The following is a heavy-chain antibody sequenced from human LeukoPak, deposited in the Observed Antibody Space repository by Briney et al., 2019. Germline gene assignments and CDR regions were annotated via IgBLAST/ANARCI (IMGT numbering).Heavy chain of an antibody. V-gene: IGHV1-69*05. J-gene: IGHJ4*02. CDR2: IIPIFGTA. D-gene: IGHD1-26*01. Sequence: GASVKVSCKASGGTFSSYAISWVRQAPGQGLEWMGGIIPIFGTANYAQKFQGRVTITTDESTSTAYMELSSLRSEDTAVYYCASGAMGAMWEPPAVDYWGQGTLVTVSS. CDR1: GGTFSSYA. CDR3: ASGAMGAMWEPPAVDY.